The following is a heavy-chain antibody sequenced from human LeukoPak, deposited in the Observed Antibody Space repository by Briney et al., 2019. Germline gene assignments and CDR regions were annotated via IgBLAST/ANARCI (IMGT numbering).Heavy chain of an antibody. CDR1: GGTFSSYA. D-gene: IGHD6-6*01. Sequence: WASVKVSCKASGGTFSSYAISWVRQAPGQGLEWMGGIIPIFGTANYAQKFQGRVTITADESTSTAYMELSSLRSEDTAVYYCASSYSSSSLRIYYFDYWGQGTLVTVSS. V-gene: IGHV1-69*13. CDR2: IIPIFGTA. CDR3: ASSYSSSSLRIYYFDY. J-gene: IGHJ4*02.